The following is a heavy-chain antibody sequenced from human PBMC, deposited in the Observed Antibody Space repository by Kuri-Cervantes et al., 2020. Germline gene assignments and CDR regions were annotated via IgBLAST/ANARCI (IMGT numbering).Heavy chain of an antibody. D-gene: IGHD3-22*01. J-gene: IGHJ4*02. CDR3: AKATNYYDSSGVDY. CDR2: IYSGGST. Sequence: GESLKISCAASGFTFSSYSMNWVRQAPGKGLEWVSVIYSGGSTYYADSVKGRFTISRDNAKNSLYLQMNSLRAEDTALYYCAKATNYYDSSGVDYWGQGTLVTVSS. V-gene: IGHV3-53*05. CDR1: GFTFSSYS.